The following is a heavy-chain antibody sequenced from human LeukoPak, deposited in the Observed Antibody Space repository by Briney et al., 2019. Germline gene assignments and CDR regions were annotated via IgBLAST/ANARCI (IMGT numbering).Heavy chain of an antibody. J-gene: IGHJ4*02. D-gene: IGHD5-24*01. Sequence: PGGSLRLSCAASGFNFDIFAMTWVRQAPGKGLEWVSAIGSSGSTYYADSVKGRFTISRDNSKSTLFLDMNSLRDDDTAICYCARPRWPLEYWGQGSLVIVSS. CDR1: GFNFDIFA. CDR2: IGSSGST. CDR3: ARPRWPLEY. V-gene: IGHV3-23*01.